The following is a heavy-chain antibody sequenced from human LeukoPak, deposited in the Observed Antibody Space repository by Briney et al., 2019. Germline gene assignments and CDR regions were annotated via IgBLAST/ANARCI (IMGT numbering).Heavy chain of an antibody. D-gene: IGHD2-2*01. CDR2: IYYSGSS. Sequence: SETLSLTCTVSGGSISSSSYYWGWIRQPPGKGLEWTGTIYYSGSSYYNPSLKSRVTISVDTSKNQFSLKLSSVTAADTAVYYCARESDRYCSSTSCPNWYDPWGQGTLVTVSS. CDR1: GGSISSSSYY. V-gene: IGHV4-39*07. J-gene: IGHJ5*02. CDR3: ARESDRYCSSTSCPNWYDP.